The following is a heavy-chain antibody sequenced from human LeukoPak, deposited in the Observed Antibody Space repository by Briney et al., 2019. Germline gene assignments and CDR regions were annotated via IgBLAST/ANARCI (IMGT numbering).Heavy chain of an antibody. CDR2: INPNSGGT. D-gene: IGHD3-22*01. V-gene: IGHV1-2*06. Sequence: ASVKVSCKASGYTFTGYYMHWVRQAPGQGLEWMGRINPNSGGTNYAQKFQGRVTMTRDTSISTAYMGLSRLRSDDTAVYYCARDKEYDSSGYYCNWFDPWGQGTLVTVSS. J-gene: IGHJ5*02. CDR3: ARDKEYDSSGYYCNWFDP. CDR1: GYTFTGYY.